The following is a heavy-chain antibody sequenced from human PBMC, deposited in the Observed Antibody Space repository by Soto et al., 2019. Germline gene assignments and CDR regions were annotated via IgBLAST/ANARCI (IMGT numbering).Heavy chain of an antibody. D-gene: IGHD3-3*01. Sequence: GGSLRLSCAASGFTFSSYAMHWVRQAPGKGLEWVAVISYDGSNKYYADSVKGRFTISRDNSKNTLYLQMNSLRAEDTAVYYCAKGGFTIPAPLGYWGQGTLVTVSS. V-gene: IGHV3-30-3*01. CDR2: ISYDGSNK. CDR1: GFTFSSYA. CDR3: AKGGFTIPAPLGY. J-gene: IGHJ4*02.